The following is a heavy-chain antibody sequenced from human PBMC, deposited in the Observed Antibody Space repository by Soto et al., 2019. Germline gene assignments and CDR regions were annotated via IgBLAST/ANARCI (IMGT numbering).Heavy chain of an antibody. CDR3: ATVATHSYNWIDP. J-gene: IGHJ5*02. V-gene: IGHV3-74*01. D-gene: IGHD3-3*02. CDR2: INADGSTT. CDR1: GFTFNSYW. Sequence: EVQLVESGGGLVQPGGSLRLSCAASGFTFNSYWMHWVGQAPGKGLVWVSRINADGSTTTYADSVKGRFTISRDNAKNTLYLQMNSLRAEDTAVYFCATVATHSYNWIDPWGQGTLVTISS.